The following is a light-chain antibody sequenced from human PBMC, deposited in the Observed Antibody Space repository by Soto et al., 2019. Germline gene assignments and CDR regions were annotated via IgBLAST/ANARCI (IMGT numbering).Light chain of an antibody. CDR2: AAS. J-gene: IGKJ4*01. Sequence: DIQMTQSPSSLSASVGDRVTITCRTSQSISSFLNWYQQKPGKAPHLLIYAASGLQSGVPSRFSGSGSGTDFTLTISSLQPEDFATYYCQQTYSTSSFGGGTKVEIK. V-gene: IGKV1-39*01. CDR1: QSISSF. CDR3: QQTYSTSS.